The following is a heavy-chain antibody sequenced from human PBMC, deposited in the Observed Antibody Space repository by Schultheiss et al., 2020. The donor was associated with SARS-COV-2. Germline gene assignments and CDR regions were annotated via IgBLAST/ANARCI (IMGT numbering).Heavy chain of an antibody. Sequence: GGSLRLSCRGSGYSFSRYWIAWVRQMPGKGLEWMGIIYPGDSDIRYSPSFQGQVTLSADKSISAAYLQWTSLKASDTAMYYCARLEGYYFDGSGYYYFDHWGQGALVTVSS. CDR1: GYSFSRYW. D-gene: IGHD3-22*01. J-gene: IGHJ4*02. CDR3: ARLEGYYFDGSGYYYFDH. CDR2: IYPGDSDI. V-gene: IGHV5-51*01.